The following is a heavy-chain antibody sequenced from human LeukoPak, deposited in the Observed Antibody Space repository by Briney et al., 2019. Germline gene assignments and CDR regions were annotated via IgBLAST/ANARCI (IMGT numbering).Heavy chain of an antibody. J-gene: IGHJ4*02. D-gene: IGHD1-1*01. Sequence: PGGSMRLSSAASGFTFSSYGMQWVRQAPGKGLERVAVIWYDGSNKYYADSVKGRFIISRDNSKDTLYLQMNSLRAEDMAVYYCARGERGEPTDYWGQGTLVTVSS. CDR3: ARGERGEPTDY. CDR2: IWYDGSNK. CDR1: GFTFSSYG. V-gene: IGHV3-33*01.